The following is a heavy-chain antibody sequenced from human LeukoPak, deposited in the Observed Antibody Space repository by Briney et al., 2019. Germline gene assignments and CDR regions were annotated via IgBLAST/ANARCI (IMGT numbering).Heavy chain of an antibody. V-gene: IGHV4-34*01. Sequence: SQTLSLTCAVYGGSFSGYYWSCVRHPPGKGLEWIGEINHIGSPNYNPSLKRRVPISVDTSKTPFSLTLSSVTAPDTAVYYCARGLLWFQYYFDYWGQGTLVTVSS. CDR1: GGSFSGYY. D-gene: IGHD3-10*01. J-gene: IGHJ4*02. CDR2: INHIGSP. CDR3: ARGLLWFQYYFDY.